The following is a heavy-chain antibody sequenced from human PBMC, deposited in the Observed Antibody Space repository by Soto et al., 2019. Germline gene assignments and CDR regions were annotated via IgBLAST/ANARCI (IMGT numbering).Heavy chain of an antibody. CDR3: AREATSYGMDV. Sequence: QVQLVQSGAEVKKPGASVKVSCKASGYTFTSYDINWVRQATGQGLEWMGWMNPNSGNTGYAQKFQGRVTMTRNTSISTAYMALSSLISECTAVYSCAREATSYGMDVWGQGTTVTVSS. J-gene: IGHJ6*02. V-gene: IGHV1-8*01. CDR2: MNPNSGNT. CDR1: GYTFTSYD.